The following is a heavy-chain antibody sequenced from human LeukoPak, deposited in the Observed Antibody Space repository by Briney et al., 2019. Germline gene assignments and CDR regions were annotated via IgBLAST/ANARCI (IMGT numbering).Heavy chain of an antibody. D-gene: IGHD3-10*01. CDR3: ARYGSGRNYRDPFDS. V-gene: IGHV3-48*01. CDR1: GFNFDEYA. CDR2: IYRDSSVI. J-gene: IGHJ4*02. Sequence: GGSLRLSCVASGFNFDEYAMSWVRQAPGKGLEWISCIYRDSSVIHYADSVRGRFTVSRDSAKNSVYLQMNSQRAEDTAVYFCARYGSGRNYRDPFDSWGQGTRVTVSS.